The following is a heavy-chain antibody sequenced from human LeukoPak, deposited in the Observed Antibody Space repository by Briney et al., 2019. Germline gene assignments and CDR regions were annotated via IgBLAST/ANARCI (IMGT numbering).Heavy chain of an antibody. CDR3: ARAMVEQWLIYDY. J-gene: IGHJ4*02. CDR2: IHHSGST. D-gene: IGHD6-19*01. V-gene: IGHV4-38-2*01. Sequence: SETLSLTCAVSGYSISSGYYWGWIRQPPGKGLEWIGSIHHSGSTYYNPSLKSRVTISVDTSKNQFSLKLSSVTAADTAVYYCARAMVEQWLIYDYWGQGTLVTVSS. CDR1: GYSISSGYY.